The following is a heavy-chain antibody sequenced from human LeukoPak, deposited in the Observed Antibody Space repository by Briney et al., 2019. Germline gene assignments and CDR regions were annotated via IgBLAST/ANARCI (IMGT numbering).Heavy chain of an antibody. J-gene: IGHJ4*02. CDR2: IKQDGSEK. D-gene: IGHD3-10*01. Sequence: PGGSLRLSCAASGFTFSGYWMTWVRQAPGKGLEWVANIKQDGSEKYYVDSVKGRFTISRDNAKNSLYLQMNSLRAEDTAVYYCARAPWFGEAYFDSWGQGTLVTVSS. V-gene: IGHV3-7*01. CDR3: ARAPWFGEAYFDS. CDR1: GFTFSGYW.